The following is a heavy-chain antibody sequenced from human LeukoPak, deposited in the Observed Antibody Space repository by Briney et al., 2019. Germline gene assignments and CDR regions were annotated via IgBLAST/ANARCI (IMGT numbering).Heavy chain of an antibody. CDR1: GGSISSYH. V-gene: IGHV4-59*01. Sequence: SETLSLTCTVSGGSISSYHWSWIRQPPGKGLEWIGYIYYSGSTNYNPSLKSRVTISVDTSKNQFSLKLNSVTAADTAVYYCARGLGGYDLGYFDLWGRGTLVTVSS. J-gene: IGHJ2*01. CDR2: IYYSGST. D-gene: IGHD5-12*01. CDR3: ARGLGGYDLGYFDL.